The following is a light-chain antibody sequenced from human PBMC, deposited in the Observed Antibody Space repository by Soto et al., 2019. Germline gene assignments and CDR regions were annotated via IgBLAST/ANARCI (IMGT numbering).Light chain of an antibody. Sequence: QSALTQPASVSGSPGQSITISCTGTSSDVGGYNYVSWYQQHPGKAPKLMIYEVSNRPSGVSNRFSGSKSGNTASLTISGLQDEDESDYYCSSYTSRSTLVVFGGGTTVTVL. CDR1: SSDVGGYNY. J-gene: IGLJ2*01. V-gene: IGLV2-14*01. CDR2: EVS. CDR3: SSYTSRSTLVV.